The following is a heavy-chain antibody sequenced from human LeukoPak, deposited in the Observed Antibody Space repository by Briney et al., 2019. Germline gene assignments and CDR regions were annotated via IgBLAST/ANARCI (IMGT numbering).Heavy chain of an antibody. J-gene: IGHJ4*02. D-gene: IGHD1-26*01. CDR3: ASAGPTRGTLDH. Sequence: AGGSLSLSCAASGFPFSSYGMYWVRQTPDKGPQWVAYLRKDSTYSNYADSVRGRFTISRDNSKNTLDLQMSSLRVEDTAVYHCASAGPTRGTLDHWGQGTLVTVSS. CDR2: LRKDSTYS. CDR1: GFPFSSYG. V-gene: IGHV3-30*02.